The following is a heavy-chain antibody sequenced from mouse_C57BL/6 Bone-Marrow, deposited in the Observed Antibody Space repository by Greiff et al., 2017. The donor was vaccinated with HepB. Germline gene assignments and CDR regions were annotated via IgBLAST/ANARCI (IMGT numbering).Heavy chain of an antibody. J-gene: IGHJ4*01. CDR1: GYTFTSYW. D-gene: IGHD1-1*01. Sequence: VQLQQPGAELVRPGTSVKLSCKASGYTFTSYWMHWVKQRPGQGLEWIGVIDPSDSYTNYNQKFKGKATLTVDTSSSTAYMQLSSLTSEDSAVYYCARFLITTAYYYAMDYWGQGTSVTVSS. CDR2: IDPSDSYT. V-gene: IGHV1-59*01. CDR3: ARFLITTAYYYAMDY.